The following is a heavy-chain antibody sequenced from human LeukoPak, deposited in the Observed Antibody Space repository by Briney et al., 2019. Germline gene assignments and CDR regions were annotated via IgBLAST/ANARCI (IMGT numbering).Heavy chain of an antibody. CDR1: GYTFTSYD. J-gene: IGHJ6*03. D-gene: IGHD6-6*01. V-gene: IGHV1-8*01. Sequence: GASVKVSCKASGYTFTSYDINWVRQATGQGLEWMGWMNPNSGNAGYAQKFQGRVTMTRNTSISTAYMELSSLRSEDTAVYYCARVGSRLPEYSSSYYYYYMDVWGKGTTVTVSS. CDR2: MNPNSGNA. CDR3: ARVGSRLPEYSSSYYYYYMDV.